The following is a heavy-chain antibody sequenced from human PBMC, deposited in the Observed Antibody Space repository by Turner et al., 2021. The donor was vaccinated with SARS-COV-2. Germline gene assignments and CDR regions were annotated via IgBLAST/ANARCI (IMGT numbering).Heavy chain of an antibody. V-gene: IGHV3-7*01. CDR1: GFTFSSYW. CDR3: ARMGASRQQMVHGYFDY. CDR2: IKQDGSEK. D-gene: IGHD6-13*01. Sequence: EVQLVESGGGLVQPGGSLRLSCAASGFTFSSYWMSWVRQAPGKGLEWVANIKQDGSEKYYVDSVKGRFTISRDNSKNTLYLQMNSLRAEDTAVYFCARMGASRQQMVHGYFDYWGQGTLVTVSS. J-gene: IGHJ4*02.